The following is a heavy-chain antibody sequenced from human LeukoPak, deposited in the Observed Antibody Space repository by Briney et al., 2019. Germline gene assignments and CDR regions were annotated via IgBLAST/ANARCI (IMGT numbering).Heavy chain of an antibody. CDR1: GFTFSSYG. Sequence: PGRSLRLSCAASGFTFSSYGMHWVRQAPGKGLEWVAAISYDGSNQYYADSVKGRFTISRDNSKNALYLQMSSLRTEGTAVYYCSKGRGLLEWFFDFWGQGTLVTVSS. V-gene: IGHV3-30*18. CDR3: SKGRGLLEWFFDF. D-gene: IGHD3-3*01. CDR2: ISYDGSNQ. J-gene: IGHJ4*02.